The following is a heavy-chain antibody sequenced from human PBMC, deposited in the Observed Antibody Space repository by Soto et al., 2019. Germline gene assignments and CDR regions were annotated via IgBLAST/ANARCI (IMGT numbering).Heavy chain of an antibody. CDR2: IRSRASGGTT. CDR3: ARYRLAADLSDFVY. V-gene: IGHV3-49*04. D-gene: IGHD6-25*01. J-gene: IGHJ4*02. Sequence: EVQLVESGGGLVQPGRSLRLSCTGSGFTLGAYAMSWVRQAPGKGLEWVVSIRSRASGGTTEYAASVQGRFTISIDASKSIAYLQMDSLKTEDTAMYFCARYRLAADLSDFVYWGQGTLVTVSS. CDR1: GFTLGAYA.